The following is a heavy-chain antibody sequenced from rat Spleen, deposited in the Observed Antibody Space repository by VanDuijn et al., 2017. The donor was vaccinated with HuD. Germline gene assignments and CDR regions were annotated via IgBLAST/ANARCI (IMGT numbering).Heavy chain of an antibody. CDR1: GYTFTDYV. V-gene: IGHV1-13*01. D-gene: IGHD4-3*01. CDR3: ARGGYSPDY. Sequence: EVQLQQSGPEVGRPGSSVKISCKASGYTFTDYVLSWVRQSPGQGLEWIGWIDPDYGSTNYAEKFKEKATLTADTSSSTAYIQLSSLASEDTATYFCARGGYSPDYWGQGVMVTVSS. CDR2: IDPDYGST. J-gene: IGHJ2*01.